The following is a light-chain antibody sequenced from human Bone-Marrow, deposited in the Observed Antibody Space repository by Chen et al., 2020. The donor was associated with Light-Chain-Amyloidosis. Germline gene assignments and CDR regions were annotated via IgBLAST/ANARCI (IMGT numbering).Light chain of an antibody. CDR3: QQYGTSPLT. Sequence: EIVLTQSPGTLSLSPGEGANLSCRASQTISSNYLTWYQQKFGQGPRLLIYGSSSRATGIPDRFTGSGSGTDFTLTINRLEPEDFVMYYCQQYGTSPLTFGGGTKVEIK. J-gene: IGKJ4*01. V-gene: IGKV3-20*01. CDR2: GSS. CDR1: QTISSNY.